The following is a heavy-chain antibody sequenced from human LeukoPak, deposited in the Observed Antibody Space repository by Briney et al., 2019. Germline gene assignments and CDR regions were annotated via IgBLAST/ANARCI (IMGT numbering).Heavy chain of an antibody. Sequence: SETLSLTCTVSGYSISSGYYWGWIRQPPGKGLEWIGYIYYSGSTNYNPSLKSRVTISVDTSKNQFSLKLSSVTAADTAVYYCAATSSSWVVPYWGQGTLVTVSS. J-gene: IGHJ4*02. D-gene: IGHD6-13*01. V-gene: IGHV4-38-2*02. CDR3: AATSSSWVVPY. CDR2: IYYSGST. CDR1: GYSISSGYY.